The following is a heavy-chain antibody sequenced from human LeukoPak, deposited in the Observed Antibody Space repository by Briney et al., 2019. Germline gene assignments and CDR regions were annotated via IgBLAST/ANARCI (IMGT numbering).Heavy chain of an antibody. V-gene: IGHV3-33*06. Sequence: GRSLRLSCAASGLRFSDYGIHWLRQAPGKGLEWVAVIWFDGAETHYGDSVQGRFNISRDNSKDALYLHMNRLRVEDTAVYYCAKVGEFESLVNNLDWYCDLWGRGTLVIVS. CDR1: GLRFSDYG. D-gene: IGHD3-16*01. CDR3: AKVGEFESLVNNLDWYCDL. CDR2: IWFDGAET. J-gene: IGHJ2*01.